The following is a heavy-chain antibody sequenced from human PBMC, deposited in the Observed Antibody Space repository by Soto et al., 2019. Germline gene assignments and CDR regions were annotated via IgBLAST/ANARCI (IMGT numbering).Heavy chain of an antibody. J-gene: IGHJ6*02. CDR2: INGYNGNT. V-gene: IGHV1-18*01. Sequence: QVQLEQSGAEVKKPGASMKVSCTAYGYTFTSYGISWVRQAPGQGLEWMGWINGYNGNTDYPQKVQGRVTMTTDTSTSTAYMELRILRSDDTAVYYCAREGSAPYYYYGMDVWGQGTTVTVSS. CDR1: GYTFTSYG. D-gene: IGHD6-19*01. CDR3: AREGSAPYYYYGMDV.